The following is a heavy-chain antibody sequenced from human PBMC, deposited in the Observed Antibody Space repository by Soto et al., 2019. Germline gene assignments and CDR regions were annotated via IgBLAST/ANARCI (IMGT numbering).Heavy chain of an antibody. CDR2: FIPIFGTA. J-gene: IGHJ6*02. CDR3: ASRSGWNYYYGMDV. D-gene: IGHD3-22*01. CDR1: GGTFSSYA. Sequence: SVKVSCKASGGTFSSYAISWVRQAPGQGLEWMGGFIPIFGTADYAQKFQGRVTITADESTSTAYMELGSLRSEDTAVYYCASRSGWNYYYGMDVWGQGTTVTVSS. V-gene: IGHV1-69*13.